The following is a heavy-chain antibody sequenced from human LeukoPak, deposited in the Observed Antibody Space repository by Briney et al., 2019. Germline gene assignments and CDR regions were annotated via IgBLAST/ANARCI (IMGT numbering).Heavy chain of an antibody. D-gene: IGHD3-3*01. CDR3: ARDHSVLRFLEWLSPTDFDY. J-gene: IGHJ4*02. CDR2: ISSSSSYI. Sequence: GGSLRLSCAASGFTFSSYSMNWVRQAPGKGLEWVSSISSSSSYIYYADSVKGRFTISRDNAKNSLYLQMNSLRAEDTAVYYCARDHSVLRFLEWLSPTDFDYWAREPWSPSPQ. V-gene: IGHV3-21*01. CDR1: GFTFSSYS.